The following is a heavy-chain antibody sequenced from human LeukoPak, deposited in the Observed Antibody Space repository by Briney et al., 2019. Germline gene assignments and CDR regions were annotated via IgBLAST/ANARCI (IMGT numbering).Heavy chain of an antibody. D-gene: IGHD3-22*01. V-gene: IGHV3-23*01. Sequence: GGSLRLSCAASGFTFSSYAMSWVRQAPGKGLEWVSAISGSGGSTYYADSVKGRFTISRDNSKNTLYLQMNSLRAEDTAVYYCASNGDYYDRIFDYWGQGTLVTVSS. CDR1: GFTFSSYA. J-gene: IGHJ4*02. CDR2: ISGSGGST. CDR3: ASNGDYYDRIFDY.